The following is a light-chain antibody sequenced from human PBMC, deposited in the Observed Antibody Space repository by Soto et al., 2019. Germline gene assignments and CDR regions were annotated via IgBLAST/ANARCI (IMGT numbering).Light chain of an antibody. CDR3: QQYHSYLYT. CDR2: QAF. V-gene: IGKV1-5*03. CDR1: QSISSW. Sequence: DIPMTQSPSTLSASVGDRVTITCRASQSISSWLAWYQQKPGKAPKLLIYQAFSLESGVPSRFSGSGSGTEFTLTISSLQPDDFATYYCQQYHSYLYTFGQGTKLEIK. J-gene: IGKJ2*01.